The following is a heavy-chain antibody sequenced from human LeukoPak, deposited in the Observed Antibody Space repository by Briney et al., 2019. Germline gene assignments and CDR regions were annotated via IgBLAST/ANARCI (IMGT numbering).Heavy chain of an antibody. V-gene: IGHV3-53*04. CDR1: GFTVSINY. D-gene: IGHD3-22*01. Sequence: GGSLRLSCAASGFTVSINYMSWVRKAPGKGLEWVSVIYSGGSTYYADSVKGRFTISRHNSQNTLYLQMNSLRAEDTAVYYCHYYDSSGYPNYWGQGTLVTVSS. CDR2: IYSGGST. J-gene: IGHJ4*02. CDR3: HYYDSSGYPNY.